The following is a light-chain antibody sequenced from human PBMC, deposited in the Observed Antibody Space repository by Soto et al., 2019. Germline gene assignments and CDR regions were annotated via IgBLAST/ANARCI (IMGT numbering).Light chain of an antibody. V-gene: IGKV3-15*01. J-gene: IGKJ1*01. CDR3: QQYETFSGT. CDR1: QSVRSD. CDR2: GAS. Sequence: EIVMTQSPATLSVSPGERATLSCRASQSVRSDLAWYQQKPGQAPRHLIFGASSRATGVPDRFSGSGSGTDFTLTISSLEPEDFAVYYCQQYETFSGTFGPGTKVDI.